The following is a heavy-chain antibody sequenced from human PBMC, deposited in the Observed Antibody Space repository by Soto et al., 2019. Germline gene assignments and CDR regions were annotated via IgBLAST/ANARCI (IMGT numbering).Heavy chain of an antibody. J-gene: IGHJ4*02. CDR2: IWYDGSNT. D-gene: IGHD5-18*01. CDR3: ARGLWSFDY. Sequence: QVQLVESGGGVVQPGRSLRLSCAASGFTFGSYGMHWVRQAPGKGLEWVAVIWYDGSNTYYADSVKGRFTISRDNSKNTLYLQMNSLRAEDTSVYYCARGLWSFDYWGQGTLVTVSS. V-gene: IGHV3-33*01. CDR1: GFTFGSYG.